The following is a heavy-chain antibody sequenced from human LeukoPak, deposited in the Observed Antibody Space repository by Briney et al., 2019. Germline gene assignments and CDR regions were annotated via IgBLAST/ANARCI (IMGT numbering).Heavy chain of an antibody. J-gene: IGHJ4*02. D-gene: IGHD3-10*01. V-gene: IGHV3-74*01. CDR3: AKGARVGAGRYYFDY. CDR1: GFTFSNYW. CDR2: SNHDGSRT. Sequence: GGSLRLSCAASGFTFSNYWMHWVRQAPGKGLVWVSHSNHDGSRTTYADSVKGRFTISRDNAKNTLYLQMNSLRAEDTAVYYCAKGARVGAGRYYFDYWGQGALVTVSS.